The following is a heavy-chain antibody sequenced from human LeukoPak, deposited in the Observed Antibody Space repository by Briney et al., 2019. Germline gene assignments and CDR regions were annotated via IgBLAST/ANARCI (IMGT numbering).Heavy chain of an antibody. D-gene: IGHD5-24*01. CDR1: GGTFSSYA. V-gene: IGHV1-69*05. CDR2: IIPILGTA. CDR3: RSGDGYNYDY. J-gene: IGHJ4*02. Sequence: SVKVSCKASGGTFSSYAISWVRQAPGQGLEWMGGIIPILGTANYAQKFQGRVTITTDESTSTAYMELSSLRSEDTAVYYCRSGDGYNYDYWGQGTLVTVSS.